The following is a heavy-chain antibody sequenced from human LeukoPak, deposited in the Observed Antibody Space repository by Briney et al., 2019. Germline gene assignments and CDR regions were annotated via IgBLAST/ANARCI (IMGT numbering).Heavy chain of an antibody. CDR3: MVRGVAGNWFDP. V-gene: IGHV3-21*01. CDR2: ISSSSSYI. J-gene: IGHJ5*02. CDR1: GFTFSSYW. Sequence: GGSLRLSCAASGFTFSSYWMSWVRQAPGKGLEWVSSISSSSSYIYYADSVKGRFTISRDNAKNSLYLQMNSLRAEDTAVYYCMVRGVAGNWFDPWGQGTLVTVSS. D-gene: IGHD3-10*01.